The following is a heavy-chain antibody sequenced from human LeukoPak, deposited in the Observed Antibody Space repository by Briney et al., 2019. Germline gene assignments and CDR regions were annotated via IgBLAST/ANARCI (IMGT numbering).Heavy chain of an antibody. CDR3: ARVVVFGSYFDY. CDR2: ISSSGSTI. CDR1: GFTFSSYE. V-gene: IGHV3-48*03. J-gene: IGHJ4*02. D-gene: IGHD3-3*01. Sequence: PGGSLRLSCAASGFTFSSYETNWVRQAPGKGLEWVSYISSSGSTIYYADSVKGRFTISRDNAKNSLYLQMNSLRAEDTAVYYCARVVVFGSYFDYWGQGTLVTVSS.